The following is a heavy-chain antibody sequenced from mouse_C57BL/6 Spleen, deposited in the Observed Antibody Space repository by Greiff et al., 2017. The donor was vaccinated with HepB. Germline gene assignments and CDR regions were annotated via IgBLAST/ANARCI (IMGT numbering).Heavy chain of an antibody. D-gene: IGHD1-1*01. V-gene: IGHV1-15*01. CDR1: GYTFTDYE. CDR3: TRRGIYH. J-gene: IGHJ2*01. Sequence: QVQLQQSGAELVRPGASVTLSCKASGYTFTDYEMHWVKQTPVHGLEWIGAIDPETGGTAYNQKFKGKAILTADKSSSTAYMELRSLTFEDSAVYYCTRRGIYHWGQGTTLTVSS. CDR2: IDPETGGT.